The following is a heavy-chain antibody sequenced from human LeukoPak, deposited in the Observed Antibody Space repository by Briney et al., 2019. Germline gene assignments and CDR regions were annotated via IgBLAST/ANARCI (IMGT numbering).Heavy chain of an antibody. J-gene: IGHJ4*02. D-gene: IGHD2-15*01. CDR2: IKQDGSEK. V-gene: IGHV3-7*02. Sequence: GGSLRLSCEASGFTLSDHWMTWVRQAPGKGLEWVAYIKQDGSEKYYVDSVKGRFTISRDNSKNSLYLQMNSLRAEDTAVYYCASFIFALGFWGQGTLVTVSS. CDR3: ASFIFALGF. CDR1: GFTLSDHW.